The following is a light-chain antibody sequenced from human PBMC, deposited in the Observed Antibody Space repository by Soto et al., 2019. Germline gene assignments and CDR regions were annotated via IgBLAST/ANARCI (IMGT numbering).Light chain of an antibody. Sequence: DFQVTQSPSTLSASVGDRVTITCRASQSISSWLAWYQQKPGKAPKLLIYDASSLESGVPSRFSGSGSGTEFTLTISSLQPDDFATYYCQQYNSYSLTFGGGTKVDIK. J-gene: IGKJ4*01. CDR3: QQYNSYSLT. CDR2: DAS. CDR1: QSISSW. V-gene: IGKV1-5*01.